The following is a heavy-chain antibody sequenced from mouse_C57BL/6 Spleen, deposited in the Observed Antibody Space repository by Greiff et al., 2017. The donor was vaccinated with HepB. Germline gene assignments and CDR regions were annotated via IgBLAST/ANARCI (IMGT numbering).Heavy chain of an antibody. D-gene: IGHD1-1*01. CDR1: GYTFTSYW. V-gene: IGHV1-52*01. CDR3: ARKMATTVDFDY. Sequence: QVQLQQSGAELVRPGSSVKLSCKASGYTFTSYWMHWVKQRPIQGLEWIGNIYPSDSDTHYNQKFKDKATLTVDKSSSTAYMQLSSLTSEDSAVYYYARKMATTVDFDYWGQGTTLTVSS. J-gene: IGHJ2*01. CDR2: IYPSDSDT.